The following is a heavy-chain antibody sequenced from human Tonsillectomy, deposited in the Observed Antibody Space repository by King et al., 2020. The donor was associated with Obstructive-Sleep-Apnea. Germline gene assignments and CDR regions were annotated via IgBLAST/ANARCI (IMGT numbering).Heavy chain of an antibody. CDR2: IKHRAVGGTT. CDR3: TEDVYDSRGYTHDY. V-gene: IGHV3-15*01. CDR1: GFTFSNAW. J-gene: IGHJ4*02. D-gene: IGHD3-22*01. Sequence: VQLVESGGGLVKPGGSLRLSCAASGFTFSNAWMSWVRQAPGKGLEWVGRIKHRAVGGTTAYAAPVKGRFTISRDDSKTTLYLQMNSLKTEDTAVYYCTEDVYDSRGYTHDYWGQGTLVTVSS.